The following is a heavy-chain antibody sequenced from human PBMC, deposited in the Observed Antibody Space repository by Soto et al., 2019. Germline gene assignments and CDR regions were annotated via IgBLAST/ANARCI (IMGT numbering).Heavy chain of an antibody. CDR1: GGSISNFY. CDR2: IDYSGST. J-gene: IGHJ4*02. D-gene: IGHD3-9*01. V-gene: IGHV4-59*01. CDR3: ARQPGYYDILTGYSTYYFDY. Sequence: SETLSLTCTVSGGSISNFYWRWIRQPPGKGLEWIGYIDYSGSTNYNPSLKSRVTISIDTSKNQFSLKLSSVTAADTAVYYCARQPGYYDILTGYSTYYFDYWGQGTPVTVSS.